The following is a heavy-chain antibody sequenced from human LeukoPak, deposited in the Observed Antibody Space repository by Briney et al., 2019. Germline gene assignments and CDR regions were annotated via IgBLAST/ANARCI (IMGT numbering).Heavy chain of an antibody. D-gene: IGHD3-3*01. CDR1: GGSISSGSYY. Sequence: SQTLSLTCTISGGSISSGSYYWSWIRQPAGKGLEWIGRIYTSGSTNYNPSLKSRVTISVDTSKNQFSLKLSSVTAADTAVYYCARDTSLPYDFWSGYPYYYYMDVWGKGTTVTVSS. CDR3: ARDTSLPYDFWSGYPYYYYMDV. J-gene: IGHJ6*03. CDR2: IYTSGST. V-gene: IGHV4-61*02.